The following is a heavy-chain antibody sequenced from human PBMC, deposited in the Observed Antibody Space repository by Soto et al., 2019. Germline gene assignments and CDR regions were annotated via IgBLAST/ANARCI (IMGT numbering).Heavy chain of an antibody. Sequence: QVQLVQSGAEVKKPGSSVKVSCKASGGTFSSYAISWVRQAPGQGLEWMGGIIPIFGTANYAQKFQGRVTITADESTSTADMELSSLRSEDTAVDYCARVWVSSGQRGAFDYWGQGTLVTVSS. D-gene: IGHD6-19*01. CDR3: ARVWVSSGQRGAFDY. CDR1: GGTFSSYA. J-gene: IGHJ4*02. V-gene: IGHV1-69*01. CDR2: IIPIFGTA.